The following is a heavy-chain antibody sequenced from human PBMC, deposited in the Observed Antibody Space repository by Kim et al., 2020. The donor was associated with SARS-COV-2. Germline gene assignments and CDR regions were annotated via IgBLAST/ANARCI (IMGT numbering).Heavy chain of an antibody. J-gene: IGHJ5*02. V-gene: IGHV1-18*01. D-gene: IGHD3-10*01. Sequence: ASVKVSCKAFGYSLTSHGTSWVRQAPGQGPEWMGWISGYNGITNYAQRFEGRVTLTTDTSTDTVHMELTNLTSDDAGLYYCARGSRTAADGSGNWLHPWGQGTLVVVSS. CDR2: ISGYNGIT. CDR1: GYSLTSHG. CDR3: ARGSRTAADGSGNWLHP.